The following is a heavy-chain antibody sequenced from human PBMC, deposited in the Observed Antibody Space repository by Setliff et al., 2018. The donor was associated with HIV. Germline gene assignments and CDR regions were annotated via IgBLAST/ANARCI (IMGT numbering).Heavy chain of an antibody. CDR3: ATLPQGYDYFDY. D-gene: IGHD3-3*01. V-gene: IGHV4-59*11. CDR1: GGSITGHY. CDR2: IHYSGSS. Sequence: SETLSLTCTVSGGSITGHYWSWIRQPPGKGLEWIGYIHYSGSSNYNPSLKSRVSISVDTSKKQVSLKLNSVTAADTAVYYCATLPQGYDYFDYWGHGTLVTVSS. J-gene: IGHJ4*01.